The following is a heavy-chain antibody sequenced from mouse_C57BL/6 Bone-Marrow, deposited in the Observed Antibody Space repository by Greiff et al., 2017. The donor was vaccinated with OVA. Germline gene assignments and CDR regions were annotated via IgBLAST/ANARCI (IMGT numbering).Heavy chain of an antibody. D-gene: IGHD2-3*01. J-gene: IGHJ2*01. V-gene: IGHV1-64*01. CDR2: IHPNSGST. CDR1: GYTFTSYW. CDR3: ANDGYYGYFDY. Sequence: QVQLQQPGAELVKPGASVKLSCKASGYTFTSYWMHWVKQRPGQGLEWIGMIHPNSGSTNYNEKFKSKATLTVDKASSTAYMQLSSLTSEDSAVYYCANDGYYGYFDYWGQGTTLTVSS.